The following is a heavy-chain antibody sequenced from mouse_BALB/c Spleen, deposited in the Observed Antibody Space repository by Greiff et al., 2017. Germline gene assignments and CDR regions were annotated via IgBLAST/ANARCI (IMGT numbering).Heavy chain of an antibody. D-gene: IGHD2-10*02. Sequence: QVQLQQSGAELVRPGSSVKISCKASGYAFSSYWMNWVKQRPGQGLEWIGQIYPGDGDTNYNGKFKGKATLTADKSSSTAYMQLSSLTSEDSAVYFCARRGYGNYEAMDYWGQGTSVTVSS. CDR1: GYAFSSYW. V-gene: IGHV1-80*01. CDR2: IYPGDGDT. CDR3: ARRGYGNYEAMDY. J-gene: IGHJ4*01.